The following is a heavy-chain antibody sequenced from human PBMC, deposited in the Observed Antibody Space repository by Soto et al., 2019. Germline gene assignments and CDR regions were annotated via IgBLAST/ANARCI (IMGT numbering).Heavy chain of an antibody. J-gene: IGHJ4*02. Sequence: XESLKISCKCSGNSFTSYWISLVLQMPGKGLEWMGRIDPSNSYTHYSPSFHGHVTISADNSISTAYLQWSNLRASDTAIYYCAFLDTSLDFDFWGQGTLVTVSS. CDR2: IDPSNSYT. D-gene: IGHD3-3*02. CDR3: AFLDTSLDFDF. V-gene: IGHV5-10-1*01. CDR1: GNSFTSYW.